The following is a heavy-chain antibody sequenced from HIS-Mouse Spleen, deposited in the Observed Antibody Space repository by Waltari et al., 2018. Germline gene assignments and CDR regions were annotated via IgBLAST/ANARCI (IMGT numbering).Heavy chain of an antibody. CDR2: ISAYNGNT. CDR3: ARGYDFWSGSNAFDI. D-gene: IGHD3-3*01. Sequence: QVQLVQSGAAVKTPGASVKLPCTASGYTVTSHGLSRVRRAPGQGLEWMGWISAYNGNTNYAQKLQGRVTMTTDTSTSTAYMELRSLRSDDTAVYYCARGYDFWSGSNAFDIWGQGTMVTVSS. CDR1: GYTVTSHG. V-gene: IGHV1-18*01. J-gene: IGHJ3*02.